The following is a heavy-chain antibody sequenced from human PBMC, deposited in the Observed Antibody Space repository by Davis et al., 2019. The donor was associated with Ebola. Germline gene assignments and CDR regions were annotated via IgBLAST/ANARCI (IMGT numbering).Heavy chain of an antibody. J-gene: IGHJ6*02. Sequence: ASVTVSCKASGYTFTSYGLSWVRQAPGQGLEWLGWSSSYNGNTKYAQKLQGRVTMTTDTSTSTAYMELRSLRSDDTAGYYCARDRNWNYRKDGMDVWGQGTTVTVSS. CDR1: GYTFTSYG. CDR2: SSSYNGNT. D-gene: IGHD1-7*01. V-gene: IGHV1-18*01. CDR3: ARDRNWNYRKDGMDV.